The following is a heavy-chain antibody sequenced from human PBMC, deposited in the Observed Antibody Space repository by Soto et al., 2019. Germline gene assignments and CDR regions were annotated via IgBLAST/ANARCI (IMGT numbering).Heavy chain of an antibody. Sequence: QLQLQESGPGLVKPSETLSLTCTVSGGSISSSSYYWGWIRQPPGKVLEWIGRIYYSGSTYYNPSRKSRVAISLDTSENQFALKQCSVTAADTDVYYCATSNWFDPWGQGTLVTVSS. CDR3: ATSNWFDP. J-gene: IGHJ5*02. CDR2: IYYSGST. CDR1: GGSISSSSYY. V-gene: IGHV4-39*01.